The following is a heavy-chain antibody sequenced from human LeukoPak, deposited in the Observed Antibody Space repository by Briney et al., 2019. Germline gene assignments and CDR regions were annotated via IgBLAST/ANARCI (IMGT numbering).Heavy chain of an antibody. V-gene: IGHV4-38-2*02. CDR2: IYHSGST. D-gene: IGHD3-3*01. CDR1: GYSISSGYY. Sequence: SETLSLTCTVSGYSISSGYYWGWIRQPPGKGLEWIGSIYHSGSTYYNPSLKSRVTISVDTSKNQFSLKLSSVTAADTAAYYCARKNYDFWSGYYKNWFDPWGQGTLVTVSS. CDR3: ARKNYDFWSGYYKNWFDP. J-gene: IGHJ5*02.